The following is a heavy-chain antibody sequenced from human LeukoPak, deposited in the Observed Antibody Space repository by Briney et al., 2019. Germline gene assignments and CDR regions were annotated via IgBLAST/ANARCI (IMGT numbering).Heavy chain of an antibody. J-gene: IGHJ5*02. CDR3: ASPGRYCSSTSCYWFDP. D-gene: IGHD2-2*01. V-gene: IGHV3-48*03. CDR1: GFTFSSYE. Sequence: PGRSLRLSCAASGFTFSSYEMNWVRQAPGKGLEWVSYISSSGCTIYYADSVKGRFTISRDNAKNSLYLQMNSLRAEDTAVYYCASPGRYCSSTSCYWFDPWGQGTLVTVSS. CDR2: ISSSGCTI.